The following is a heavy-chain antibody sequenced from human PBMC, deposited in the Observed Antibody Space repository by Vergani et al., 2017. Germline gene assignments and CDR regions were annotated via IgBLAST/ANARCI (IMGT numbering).Heavy chain of an antibody. CDR2: VDPEDGET. CDR3: ATPQTGNTGGMED. Sequence: VQLVQSGAEVKKPGATMKISCKVSGYTFTDHYMHWVKQAPGKGLECMGLVDPEDGETIYADKFKGRVTIASDTSTDTAPLEWSSLRSEDTAVYYCATPQTGNTGGMEDWGQGTTVIVSS. J-gene: IGHJ6*02. D-gene: IGHD3-10*01. CDR1: GYTFTDHY. V-gene: IGHV1-69-2*01.